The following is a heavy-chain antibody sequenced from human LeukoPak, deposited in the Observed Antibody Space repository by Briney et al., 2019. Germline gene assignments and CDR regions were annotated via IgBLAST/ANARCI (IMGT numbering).Heavy chain of an antibody. Sequence: PGGSLRLSCTASGFTFGDYAMSWVRQAPGKGLEWVSSISGSSSYIYYADSVKGRFTISRDNAKNSLYLQMNSLRAEDTAVYYCARDPGGVLLWFGSFDYWGQGTLVTVSS. CDR2: ISGSSSYI. CDR1: GFTFGDYA. D-gene: IGHD3-10*01. J-gene: IGHJ4*02. V-gene: IGHV3-21*01. CDR3: ARDPGGVLLWFGSFDY.